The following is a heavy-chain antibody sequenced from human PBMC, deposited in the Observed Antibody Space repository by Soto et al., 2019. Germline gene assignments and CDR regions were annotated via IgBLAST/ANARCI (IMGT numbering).Heavy chain of an antibody. D-gene: IGHD5-18*01. CDR1: GFTFSTYW. CDR2: INSDGSST. CDR3: AKDRLGGYNYGQFDD. Sequence: PGGSLRLSCAASGFTFSTYWMHWVRQAPGKGLVWVSRINSDGSSTSYADSVKGRFTISRDNSKNTLYLQMNSLRAEDTAVYYCAKDRLGGYNYGQFDDWGQGTLVTVSS. V-gene: IGHV3-74*01. J-gene: IGHJ4*02.